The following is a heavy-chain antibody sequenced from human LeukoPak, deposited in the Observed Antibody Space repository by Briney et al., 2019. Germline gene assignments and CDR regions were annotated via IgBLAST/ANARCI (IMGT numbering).Heavy chain of an antibody. D-gene: IGHD5-18*01. Sequence: SETLFLTCTVSGGSISSYYWSWIRQPPGKGLEWIGYIYYSGSTNYNPSLKSRVTISVDTSKNQFSLKLSSVTAADTAVYYCAREQGGYSYGYESFDYWGQGTLVTVSS. J-gene: IGHJ4*02. V-gene: IGHV4-59*01. CDR3: AREQGGYSYGYESFDY. CDR2: IYYSGST. CDR1: GGSISSYY.